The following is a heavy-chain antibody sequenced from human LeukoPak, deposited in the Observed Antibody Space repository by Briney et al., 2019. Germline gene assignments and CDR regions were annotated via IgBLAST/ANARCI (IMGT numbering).Heavy chain of an antibody. V-gene: IGHV4-59*08. Sequence: SETLSLTCTVSGASISSYYWSWIRQPPGKGLESIGYVSYSGSTNYNPSLKSRVTISVDTSKSQFSLKLNSVTAADTAVYFCARGEERGSGTVHFDYWGQGTLVTVSS. J-gene: IGHJ4*02. CDR1: GASISSYY. CDR2: VSYSGST. D-gene: IGHD3-10*01. CDR3: ARGEERGSGTVHFDY.